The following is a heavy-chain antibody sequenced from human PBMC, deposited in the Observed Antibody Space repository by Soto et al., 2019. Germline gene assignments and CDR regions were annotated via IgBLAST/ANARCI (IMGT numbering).Heavy chain of an antibody. D-gene: IGHD7-27*01. CDR2: ISYDGSNK. J-gene: IGHJ6*02. CDR1: GFTFSSYA. Sequence: QPGGSLRLSCAASGFTFSSYAMHWVRQAPGKGLEWVAVISYDGSNKYYADSVKGRFTISRDNSKNTLYLQMNSLRAEDTAVYYCARLGQTGDYYYYGMDVWGQGTTVTVSS. V-gene: IGHV3-30-3*01. CDR3: ARLGQTGDYYYYGMDV.